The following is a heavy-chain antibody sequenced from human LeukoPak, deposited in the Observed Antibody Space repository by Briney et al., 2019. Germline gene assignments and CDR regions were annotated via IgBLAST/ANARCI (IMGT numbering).Heavy chain of an antibody. CDR3: AREVFYYDNSGRPPYFDY. CDR2: FDPEDGET. V-gene: IGHV1-24*01. Sequence: ASVKVSCKVSGYTLTELSMHWVRQAPGKGLEWMGGFDPEDGETIYAQKFQGRVTMTEDTSTDTAYMELSSLRSEDTAVYYCAREVFYYDNSGRPPYFDYWGQGTLVTVSS. J-gene: IGHJ4*02. D-gene: IGHD3-22*01. CDR1: GYTLTELS.